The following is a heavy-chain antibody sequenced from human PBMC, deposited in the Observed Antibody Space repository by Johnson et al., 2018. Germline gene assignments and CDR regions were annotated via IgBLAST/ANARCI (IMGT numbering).Heavy chain of an antibody. CDR3: ATDTAMVFYGMDV. V-gene: IGHV4-59*01. CDR1: GGSISSYY. D-gene: IGHD5-18*01. J-gene: IGHJ6*02. CDR2: IYYSGST. Sequence: VQLQESGPGLVKPSETLSLTCTVSGGSISSYYWSWIRQPPGKGLEWIGYIYYSGSTNYNHSPKSRVTISVDTSKKQFSLKLSSVTAEDTAGYYWATDTAMVFYGMDVWGQGTTVTVSS.